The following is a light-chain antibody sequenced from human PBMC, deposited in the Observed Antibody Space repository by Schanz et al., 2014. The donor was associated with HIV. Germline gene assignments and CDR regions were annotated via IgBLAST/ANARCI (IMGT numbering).Light chain of an antibody. J-gene: IGKJ1*01. Sequence: EIVLTQSPGTLSLSPGERATLSCRASQSVSSRYLAWYQQKPGQAPRLLIYGASSRATGIPDRFSGSGSGTDFTLTISRLETEDFAVYSCQHYGSSRPWTFGQGTKVEIK. CDR2: GAS. CDR1: QSVSSRY. V-gene: IGKV3-20*01. CDR3: QHYGSSRPWT.